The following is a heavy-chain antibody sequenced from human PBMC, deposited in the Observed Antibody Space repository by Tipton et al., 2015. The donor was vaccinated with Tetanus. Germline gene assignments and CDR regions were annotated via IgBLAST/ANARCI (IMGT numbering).Heavy chain of an antibody. V-gene: IGHV4-59*08. CDR1: GGSITSYY. D-gene: IGHD2-8*02. Sequence: TLSLTCAVSGGSITSYYISWIRQFPGKELQWIGNVFHTGITNYNPSLESRVTMSVDTAKNQCSLSLTSVTAADTAVYFCVRLACAGGSCCDDSWGQGTLVTVSS. CDR3: VRLACAGGSCCDDS. CDR2: VFHTGIT. J-gene: IGHJ4*02.